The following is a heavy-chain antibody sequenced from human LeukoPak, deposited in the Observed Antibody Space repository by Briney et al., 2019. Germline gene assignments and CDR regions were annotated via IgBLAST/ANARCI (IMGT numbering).Heavy chain of an antibody. CDR1: RFTFSHYW. CDR2: IKQDGSEG. D-gene: IGHD6-13*01. J-gene: IGHJ5*02. Sequence: PGGSLRLSCAASRFTFSHYWMSWVRQAPGKGLEWVANIKQDGSEGFYVDSLRGRFTISRDNAKNSLFLQMNSLRAEDTAVYYCAREISSWYRTEGRFDPWGQGTLVTVSS. V-gene: IGHV3-7*01. CDR3: AREISSWYRTEGRFDP.